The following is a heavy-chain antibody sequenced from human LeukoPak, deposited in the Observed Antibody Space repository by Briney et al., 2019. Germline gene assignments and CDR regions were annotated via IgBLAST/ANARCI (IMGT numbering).Heavy chain of an antibody. Sequence: ASVKVSCKASGYTFTSNYIHWVRQAPGQGPEWMGLVNPSGGSTTYAQMFQGRVTMTRDTSTSTVYLELSSLRSEDTAVYYCAKGGVAGTFDYWGQGTQVTVSS. CDR3: AKGGVAGTFDY. J-gene: IGHJ4*02. CDR1: GYTFTSNY. V-gene: IGHV1-46*01. D-gene: IGHD6-19*01. CDR2: VNPSGGST.